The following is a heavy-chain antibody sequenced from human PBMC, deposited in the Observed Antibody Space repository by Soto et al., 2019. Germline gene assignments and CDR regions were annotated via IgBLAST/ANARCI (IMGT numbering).Heavy chain of an antibody. CDR3: AKALSDYDILTGYYLDY. CDR1: GFTFSSYG. CDR2: ISYDGSNK. V-gene: IGHV3-30*18. J-gene: IGHJ4*02. D-gene: IGHD3-9*01. Sequence: QVQLVESGGGVVQPGRSLRLSCAASGFTFSSYGMHWVRQAPGKGLEWVAVISYDGSNKYYADSVKGRFTISRDNSKNTLDLQMNSLRAEDTAVYYCAKALSDYDILTGYYLDYWGQGTLVTVSS.